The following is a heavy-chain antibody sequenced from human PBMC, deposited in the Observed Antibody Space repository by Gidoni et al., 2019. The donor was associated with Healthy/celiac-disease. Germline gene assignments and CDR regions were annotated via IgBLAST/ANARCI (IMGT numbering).Heavy chain of an antibody. CDR1: GFTFSSYA. J-gene: IGHJ4*02. Sequence: EVQLLESGGGLVQPGGSLRLPCSASGFTFSSYAMRWVRQAPGKGLGWVSAISGSGGSTYYADSVKGRFTISRDNSKNTLYLQMNSLRAEDTAVYYCAKDMKWELLSVLDYWGQGTLVTVSS. V-gene: IGHV3-23*01. CDR3: AKDMKWELLSVLDY. CDR2: ISGSGGST. D-gene: IGHD1-26*01.